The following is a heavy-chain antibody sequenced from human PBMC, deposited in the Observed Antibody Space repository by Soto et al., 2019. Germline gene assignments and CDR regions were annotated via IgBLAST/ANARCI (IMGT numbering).Heavy chain of an antibody. D-gene: IGHD5-12*01. CDR2: INAGNGNT. CDR3: EVHNSAYDRRGGLDV. V-gene: IGHV1-3*01. Sequence: ASVKVSSKASGYSFTSYSIHWVRQAPGQRLEWMGWINAGNGNTKYSKKFQGRVTITRDTSVITAYMELSSLRSGDTAFYYCEVHNSAYDRRGGLDVWGQGTTVTVSS. J-gene: IGHJ6*02. CDR1: GYSFTSYS.